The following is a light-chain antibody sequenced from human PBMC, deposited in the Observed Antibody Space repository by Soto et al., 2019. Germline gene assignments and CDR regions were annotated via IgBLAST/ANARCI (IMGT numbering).Light chain of an antibody. CDR2: GAS. Sequence: EIVLTQSPGTLSLSPGARATLSCRASQSVSSSYLAWYQQKPGQAPRLLIYGASSRDTGIPDRFSGSGSGTDFTLTISRLEPEDFAVYYCHQYDSSPLTFGGGTKVEIK. V-gene: IGKV3-20*01. J-gene: IGKJ4*01. CDR1: QSVSSSY. CDR3: HQYDSSPLT.